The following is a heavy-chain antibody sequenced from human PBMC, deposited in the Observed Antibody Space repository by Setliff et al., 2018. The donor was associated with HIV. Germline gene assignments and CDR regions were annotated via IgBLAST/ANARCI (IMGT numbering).Heavy chain of an antibody. CDR3: ARIPYSDSFFDS. CDR1: GFTFSTYW. CDR2: IKQDGSDK. Sequence: GGSLRLSCAASGFTFSTYWMSWVRQAPGKGLEWVANIKQDGSDKYYVDSVKGRFIISRDNAKNSVYLQMNSPRAEDTAVYYCARIPYSDSFFDSWGQGTLVTVSS. D-gene: IGHD4-17*01. J-gene: IGHJ4*02. V-gene: IGHV3-7*03.